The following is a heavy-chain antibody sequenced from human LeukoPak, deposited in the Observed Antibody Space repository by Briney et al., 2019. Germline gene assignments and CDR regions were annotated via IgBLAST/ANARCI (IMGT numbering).Heavy chain of an antibody. CDR3: ARDPYRFAFDI. Sequence: GGSLRLSCAASGFSFSTIYMSWVRQTPGQGLEWVANINVDGTAEYYVDSVKGRFTISRDNAKNSLYLQMNSLRAEDTAVYHYARDPYRFAFDIWGQGTVVLVSS. CDR1: GFSFSTIY. J-gene: IGHJ3*02. CDR2: INVDGTAE. D-gene: IGHD1-26*01. V-gene: IGHV3-7*03.